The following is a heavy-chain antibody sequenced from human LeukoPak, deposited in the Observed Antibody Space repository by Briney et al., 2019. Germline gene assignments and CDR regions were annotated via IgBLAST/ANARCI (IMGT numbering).Heavy chain of an antibody. D-gene: IGHD6-13*01. Sequence: SETLSLTCTVSGGSISSYYWTWIRQPAGKGLEWIGHIFASGSTNYNPSLKSRVTVSVDTSKNQSSLKLTSVTAADTAVYYCARGEQQLAILDCWGQGTLVSVSS. V-gene: IGHV4-4*07. CDR2: IFASGST. CDR1: GGSISSYY. CDR3: ARGEQQLAILDC. J-gene: IGHJ4*02.